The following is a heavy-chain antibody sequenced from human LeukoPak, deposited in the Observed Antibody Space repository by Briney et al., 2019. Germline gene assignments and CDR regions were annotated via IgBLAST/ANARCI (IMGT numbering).Heavy chain of an antibody. Sequence: ASVKVSSKVCGYTLTELSMHWVRQAPGKGLEWMGGFDPEDGETIYAQKFQGRVTMTEDTSTDTAYMELSSLRSEDTAVYYCATGSSRRVWGLLWEPLAGEYFQHWGQGTLVTVSS. D-gene: IGHD3-10*01. CDR2: FDPEDGET. CDR3: ATGSSRRVWGLLWEPLAGEYFQH. CDR1: GYTLTELS. J-gene: IGHJ1*01. V-gene: IGHV1-24*01.